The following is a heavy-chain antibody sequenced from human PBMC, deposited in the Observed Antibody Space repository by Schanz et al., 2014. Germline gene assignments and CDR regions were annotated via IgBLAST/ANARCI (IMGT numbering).Heavy chain of an antibody. CDR3: ARDNGRIPAANSFDY. V-gene: IGHV1-18*01. J-gene: IGHJ4*02. D-gene: IGHD1-26*01. Sequence: QVHLVQSGAEVHKPGASVKVSCKASGYTFTSYGISWVRQAPGQGPEWIGWISGYTGDTKYAQKFQHRVNMTTDRTTSTVYMELRSLRFDDTAVYFCARDNGRIPAANSFDYWGQGTRVTVSS. CDR2: ISGYTGDT. CDR1: GYTFTSYG.